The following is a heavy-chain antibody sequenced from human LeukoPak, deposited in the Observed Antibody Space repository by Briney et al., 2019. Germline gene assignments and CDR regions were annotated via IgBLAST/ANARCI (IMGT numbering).Heavy chain of an antibody. CDR3: TFYYGGPDY. CDR2: IRSKTNSYAT. Sequence: GGSLRLSCAASGFTFSDSAIHWVRQASGKGLEWVGRIRSKTNSYATAYAASVKGRFTISRDGSKNTAYLQMDSLKTEDTAVYYCTFYYGGPDYWGQGTLVTVSS. V-gene: IGHV3-73*01. D-gene: IGHD4-23*01. J-gene: IGHJ4*02. CDR1: GFTFSDSA.